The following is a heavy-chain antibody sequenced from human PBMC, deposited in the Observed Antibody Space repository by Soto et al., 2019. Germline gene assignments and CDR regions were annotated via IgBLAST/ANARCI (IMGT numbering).Heavy chain of an antibody. CDR2: IYYSGST. D-gene: IGHD1-26*01. J-gene: IGHJ6*02. CDR1: GGSVSSGSYY. CDR3: ARDRVGATDYYYGMDV. V-gene: IGHV4-61*01. Sequence: PSETLSLTCTVSGGSVSSGSYYWSWIRQPPGKGLEWIGYIYYSGSTNYNPSLKSRVTISVDTSKNQFSLKLSSVTAADTVVYYCARDRVGATDYYYGMDVWGQGTTVTISS.